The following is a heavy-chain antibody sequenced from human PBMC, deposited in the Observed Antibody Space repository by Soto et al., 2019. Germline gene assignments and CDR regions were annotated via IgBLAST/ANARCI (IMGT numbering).Heavy chain of an antibody. Sequence: GGSLRLSCVASGFTFTSYWMSWVRQAPGKGLEWVANIKGDGSEKRYVDSVKGRLTISRDNAKNSVYLQMNSLRVEDTALYYCGRDEVRNGVGVWGQGTTVTVSS. CDR1: GFTFTSYW. CDR3: GRDEVRNGVGV. J-gene: IGHJ6*02. V-gene: IGHV3-7*01. CDR2: IKGDGSEK.